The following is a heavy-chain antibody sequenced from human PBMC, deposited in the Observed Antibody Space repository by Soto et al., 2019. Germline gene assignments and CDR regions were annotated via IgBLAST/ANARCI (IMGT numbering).Heavy chain of an antibody. Sequence: GGSLRLSCVASGFTFTSYWMSWVRQAPGKGLEWVANIKGDGSEKRYVDSVKGRLTISRDNAKNSVYLQMNSLRVEDTALYYCGRDEVRNGVGVWGQGTTVTVSS. CDR1: GFTFTSYW. CDR3: GRDEVRNGVGV. J-gene: IGHJ6*02. V-gene: IGHV3-7*01. CDR2: IKGDGSEK.